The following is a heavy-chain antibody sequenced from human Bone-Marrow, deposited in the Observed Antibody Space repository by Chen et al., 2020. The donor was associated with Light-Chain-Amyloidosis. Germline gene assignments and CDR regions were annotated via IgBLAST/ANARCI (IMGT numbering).Heavy chain of an antibody. V-gene: IGHV4-34*01. D-gene: IGHD1-26*01. CDR3: AKIMRGGSYYFDP. CDR1: AGPFSAYY. CDR2: ENHSGRT. J-gene: IGHJ4*02. Sequence: QVQLQQWGAGLLKPSETLSLTCAVSAGPFSAYYWSWIRQPPGKGLEWIGDENHSGRTNYSPSLKSRLTISIDTSKKQFSLKLTSVTAADTAFYYCAKIMRGGSYYFDPWGQGTLVTVSS.